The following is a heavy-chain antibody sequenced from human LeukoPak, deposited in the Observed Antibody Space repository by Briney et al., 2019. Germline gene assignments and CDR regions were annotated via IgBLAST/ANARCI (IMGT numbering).Heavy chain of an antibody. J-gene: IGHJ3*02. CDR1: GFTFSSYS. Sequence: GGSLRLSCAASGFTFSSYSMSWVRQAPGKGLEWVSYISSSSSTIYYADSVKGRFTISRDNAKNSLYLQMSSLRAEDTAVYYCASPIRFHDAFDIWGQGTMVTVSS. D-gene: IGHD3-3*01. CDR2: ISSSSSTI. CDR3: ASPIRFHDAFDI. V-gene: IGHV3-48*01.